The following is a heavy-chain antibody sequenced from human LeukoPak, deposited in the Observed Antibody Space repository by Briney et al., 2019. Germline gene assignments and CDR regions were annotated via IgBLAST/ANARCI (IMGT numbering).Heavy chain of an antibody. D-gene: IGHD3-22*01. CDR2: IRSKAHGGTT. CDR3: TRIVVVITDAFDI. J-gene: IGHJ3*02. Sequence: PGGSLRLSCTASGFTFGDYAMSWVRQAPGKRLEWVGFIRSKAHGGTTEYAASVKGRFTISRDDSKSIAYLQMNSLKTEDTAVYYCTRIVVVITDAFDIWGQGTMVTVSS. CDR1: GFTFGDYA. V-gene: IGHV3-49*04.